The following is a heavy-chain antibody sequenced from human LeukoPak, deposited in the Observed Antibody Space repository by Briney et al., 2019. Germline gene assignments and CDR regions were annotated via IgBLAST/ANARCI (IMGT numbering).Heavy chain of an antibody. Sequence: SVKVSCKASGGTFSSYDISWVRQAPGQGLEWMGGIIPIFGTANYAQKFQGRVTITADESTSTAYMELSSLRSEDTAVYYCARDGYYYYYYMDVWGKGTTVTVSS. V-gene: IGHV1-69*13. J-gene: IGHJ6*03. CDR1: GGTFSSYD. CDR2: IIPIFGTA. CDR3: ARDGYYYYYYMDV.